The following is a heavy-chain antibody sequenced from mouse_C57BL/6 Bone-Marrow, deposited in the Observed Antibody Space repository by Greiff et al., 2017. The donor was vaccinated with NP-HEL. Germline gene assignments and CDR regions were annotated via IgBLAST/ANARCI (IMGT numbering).Heavy chain of an antibody. J-gene: IGHJ2*01. Sequence: VMLVESGAELARPGASVKLSCTASGYTFTSYGISWVKQRTGQGLEWIGEIYPRSGNTYSNEKFKGKATLTADKSSSTAYMELRSLTSEDSAVYFCARSYGSYYWGQGTTLTVSS. CDR3: ARSYGSYY. CDR1: GYTFTSYG. V-gene: IGHV1-81*01. D-gene: IGHD1-1*02. CDR2: IYPRSGNT.